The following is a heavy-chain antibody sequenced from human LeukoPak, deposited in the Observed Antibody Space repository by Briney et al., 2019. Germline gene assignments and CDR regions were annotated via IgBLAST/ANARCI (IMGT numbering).Heavy chain of an antibody. V-gene: IGHV3-30-3*01. D-gene: IGHD2-21*02. Sequence: PGGSLRLSCAASGFTFSSYAMHWVRQAPGKGLEWVAVISYDGSNKYYADSVKGRFTISRDNSKNTLYLQMNSLRAEDTAVYYCARAALVGIVVVTATSHFDYWGQGTLVTVSS. CDR1: GFTFSSYA. CDR3: ARAALVGIVVVTATSHFDY. CDR2: ISYDGSNK. J-gene: IGHJ4*02.